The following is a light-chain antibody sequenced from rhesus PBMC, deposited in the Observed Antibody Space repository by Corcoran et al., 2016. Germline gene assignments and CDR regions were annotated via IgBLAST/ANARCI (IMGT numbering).Light chain of an antibody. V-gene: IGKV1-19*01. Sequence: DIQMTQSPSSLSASVGDRVTITCQASQGISSWLAWYQQKPGKAPTLLFYAASRLQSGVPSRFSGSGSGTDFTLPISRLQPEDFATYSCQQHNGSPLTFGGGTKVEIK. CDR1: QGISSW. CDR3: QQHNGSPLT. J-gene: IGKJ4*01. CDR2: AAS.